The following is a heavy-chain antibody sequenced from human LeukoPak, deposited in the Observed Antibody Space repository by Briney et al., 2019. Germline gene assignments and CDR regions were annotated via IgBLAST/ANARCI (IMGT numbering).Heavy chain of an antibody. CDR3: ARGEDCLRTDYYYGMDV. J-gene: IGHJ6*01. CDR2: INPNSGGT. CDR1: GYTFTVYY. Sequence: ASVTLCFCASGYTFTVYYMHGVRQAPGQGLEVVGGINPNSGGTNYSEKFEGWLTITRDTSISTAHMEQRRLICDDTAALYCARGEDCLRTDYYYGMDVWGQGTTVTGSS. D-gene: IGHD2-21*01. V-gene: IGHV1-2*04.